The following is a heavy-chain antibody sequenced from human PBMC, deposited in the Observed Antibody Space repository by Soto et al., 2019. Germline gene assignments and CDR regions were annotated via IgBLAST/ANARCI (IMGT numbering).Heavy chain of an antibody. Sequence: QVQLVQSGAEVKKPGSSVNVSCKASGDTFSSYAISWVRQAPGQGLEWMGGISPSFGTENYAQKFQGRVTITADESTSTAYMELSSLRSEDTGVYYCARDEVARPRYGMDVWGQGTTVTVSS. CDR1: GDTFSSYA. D-gene: IGHD2-15*01. CDR2: ISPSFGTE. CDR3: ARDEVARPRYGMDV. V-gene: IGHV1-69*01. J-gene: IGHJ6*02.